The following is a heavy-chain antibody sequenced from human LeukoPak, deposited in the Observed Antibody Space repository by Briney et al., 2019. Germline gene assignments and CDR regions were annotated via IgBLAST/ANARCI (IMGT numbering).Heavy chain of an antibody. CDR1: GFTFSSYG. Sequence: GRSLRLSCAASGFTFSSYGMHWVRQAPGEGLEWVAVIWYDGSNKYYADSVKGRFTISRDNSKNTLYLQMNSLRAEDTAVYYSAKAEWELSPIDYWGQGTLVTVSS. CDR2: IWYDGSNK. V-gene: IGHV3-33*06. J-gene: IGHJ4*02. CDR3: AKAEWELSPIDY. D-gene: IGHD1-26*01.